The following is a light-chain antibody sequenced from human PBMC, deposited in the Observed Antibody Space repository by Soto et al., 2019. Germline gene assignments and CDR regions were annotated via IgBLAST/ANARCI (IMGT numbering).Light chain of an antibody. CDR2: DDN. CDR3: GSWDSSMSAYV. V-gene: IGLV1-51*01. J-gene: IGLJ1*01. Sequence: QSVLTQPPSVSAAPGQKVTISCPGSSSNIGGNSVSRYQQLPGTAPKLLIYDDNKRPSGIPDRFSGSKSGTSATLGITGFQTGVEADYYCGSWDSSMSAYVFGTWTKVTVL. CDR1: SSNIGGNS.